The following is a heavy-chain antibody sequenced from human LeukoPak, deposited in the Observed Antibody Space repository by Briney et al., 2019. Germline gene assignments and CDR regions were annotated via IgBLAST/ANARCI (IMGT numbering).Heavy chain of an antibody. CDR2: IHSSGST. V-gene: IGHV4-4*07. D-gene: IGHD2-15*01. CDR1: GGSIRSYY. Sequence: SSETLSLTCTVSGGSIRSYYWSWIRQPAGKGLEWIGRIHSSGSTNYNPSLKTRVTMSVDTSKNQFSLKLSSVTAADTAVYYCAREFSGQGWSGGSCQDYWGQGTLVTVSS. CDR3: AREFSGQGWSGGSCQDY. J-gene: IGHJ4*02.